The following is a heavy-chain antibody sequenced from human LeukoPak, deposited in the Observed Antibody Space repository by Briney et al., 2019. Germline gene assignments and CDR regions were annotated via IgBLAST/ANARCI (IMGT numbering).Heavy chain of an antibody. CDR1: GFAVSSNY. CDR2: IYSGGST. D-gene: IGHD2-21*01. CDR3: ARVSSGDSLDY. J-gene: IGHJ4*02. Sequence: GGSLRLSCAASGFAVSSNYMSWVRQAPGKGLEWVSVIYSGGSTYYADSVKGRFTISRDNSKSTLYLQMNSLRAEDTAVYYCARVSSGDSLDYWGQGTLVTVSS. V-gene: IGHV3-53*01.